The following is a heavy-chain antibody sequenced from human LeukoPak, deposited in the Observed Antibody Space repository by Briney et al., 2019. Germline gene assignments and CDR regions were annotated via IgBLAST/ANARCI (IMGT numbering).Heavy chain of an antibody. J-gene: IGHJ5*02. CDR3: ARVWDASGWSNWFDP. V-gene: IGHV1-2*02. CDR2: VNPDSGDT. D-gene: IGHD6-19*01. Sequence: ASVKVSCKSSGYKFTAYNIHWIRQATGQGPEWMGWVNPDSGDTNCTQNYEGRLTLTRDTSVSTVYMELSSLTSGDTAVYYCARVWDASGWSNWFDPWGQGTLVTVSS. CDR1: GYKFTAYN.